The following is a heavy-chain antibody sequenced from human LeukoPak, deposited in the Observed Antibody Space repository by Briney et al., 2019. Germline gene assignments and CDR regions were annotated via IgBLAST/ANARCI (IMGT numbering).Heavy chain of an antibody. CDR1: GFTFSSYD. V-gene: IGHV3-13*01. CDR2: IGTAGDT. CDR3: ARVGGSGSYYKDAFDI. J-gene: IGHJ3*02. Sequence: GGSLRLSCAASGFTFSSYDMHWVRQATGKGLEWVSAIGTAGDTYYPGSVKGRFTISRENAKNSLYLQMNSLRAGDTAVYYCARVGGSGSYYKDAFDIWGQGTMVTVSS. D-gene: IGHD3-10*01.